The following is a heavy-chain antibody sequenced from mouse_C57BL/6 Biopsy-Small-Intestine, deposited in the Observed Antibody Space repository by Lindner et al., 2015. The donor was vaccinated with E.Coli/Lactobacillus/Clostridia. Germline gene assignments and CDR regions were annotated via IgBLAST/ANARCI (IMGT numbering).Heavy chain of an antibody. CDR1: GYTFTGYY. CDR3: ARRHANRGYDYYFDY. Sequence: SVKVSCKASGYTFTGYYMHWVRQAPGQGLEWMGWINPKSGGSNNAQKFQGRFAMTRDTSLNTTYMELSSLTSDDTAVYYCARRHANRGYDYYFDYWGQGTLATVSS. J-gene: IGHJ2*01. CDR2: INPKSGGS. V-gene: IGHV1-64*01. D-gene: IGHD3-1*01.